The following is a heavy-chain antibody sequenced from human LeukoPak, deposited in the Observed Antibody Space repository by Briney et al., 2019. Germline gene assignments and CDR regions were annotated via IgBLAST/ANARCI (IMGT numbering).Heavy chain of an antibody. D-gene: IGHD5-18*01. CDR3: ARDGNTAMVEYYFDY. CDR2: IYSGGST. CDR1: GFTVSSNY. J-gene: IGHJ4*02. Sequence: GGSLRLSCAASGFTVSSNYMSWVRQAPGKGLEWVSVIYSGGSTYYADPVKGRFTISRDNAKNSLYLQMNSLRAEDTAVYYCARDGNTAMVEYYFDYWGQGTLVTVSS. V-gene: IGHV3-53*01.